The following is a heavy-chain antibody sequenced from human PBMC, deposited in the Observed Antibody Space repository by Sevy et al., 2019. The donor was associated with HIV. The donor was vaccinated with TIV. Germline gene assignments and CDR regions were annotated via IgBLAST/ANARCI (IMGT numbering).Heavy chain of an antibody. J-gene: IGHJ4*02. CDR1: GYTFTSYG. CDR2: ISAYNGNT. CDR3: ARYVEAIAAAGTDY. Sequence: ASMKVSCKASGYTFTSYGISWVRQAPGQGLEWMGWISAYNGNTNYAQKLQGRVTMTTDTSTSTAYMELRSLRSDDTAVYYCARYVEAIAAAGTDYWGQGTLVTVSS. V-gene: IGHV1-18*04. D-gene: IGHD6-13*01.